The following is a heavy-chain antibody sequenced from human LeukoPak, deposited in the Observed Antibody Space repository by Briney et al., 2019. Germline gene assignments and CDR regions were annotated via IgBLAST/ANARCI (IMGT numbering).Heavy chain of an antibody. Sequence: GGSLRLSCAASGFTFKDYNMHWVRQSPGKGLEWVSLIGGNGGSTFYADSVKGRFTISRDNSKNSLYLQMNSLRTDDTALYYCAKEEVSGWSEADYWGQGTLVTVSS. CDR2: IGGNGGST. J-gene: IGHJ4*02. V-gene: IGHV3-43*01. CDR3: AKEEVSGWSEADY. D-gene: IGHD6-19*01. CDR1: GFTFKDYN.